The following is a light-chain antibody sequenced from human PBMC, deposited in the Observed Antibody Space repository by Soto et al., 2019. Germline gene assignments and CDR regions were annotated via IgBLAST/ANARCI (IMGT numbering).Light chain of an antibody. CDR3: SSYTSSRTLV. Sequence: QSALTQPASVSGSPGQSIPISCTGTSSDVGDFDCVSWYQQHPGKAPKLMLYEVSDRPSGVSNRFSGSKSGDTASLTISGLQAEDEADYYCSSYTSSRTLVFGGGTKLTVL. J-gene: IGLJ2*01. CDR2: EVS. V-gene: IGLV2-14*01. CDR1: SSDVGDFDC.